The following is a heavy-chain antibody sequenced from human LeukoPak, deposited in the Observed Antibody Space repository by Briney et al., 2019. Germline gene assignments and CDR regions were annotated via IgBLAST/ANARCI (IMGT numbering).Heavy chain of an antibody. V-gene: IGHV1-2*06. CDR3: ARGPPAAPLDY. CDR1: GYTFTGYY. D-gene: IGHD2-2*01. J-gene: IGHJ4*02. CDR2: INPNSGGT. Sequence: ASVKVSCKASGYTFTGYYMHWVRQAPGQGLEWMGRINPNSGGTNYAQKFQGRVTMTRNTSISTAYMELSSLRSEDTAVYYCARGPPAAPLDYWGQGTLVTVSS.